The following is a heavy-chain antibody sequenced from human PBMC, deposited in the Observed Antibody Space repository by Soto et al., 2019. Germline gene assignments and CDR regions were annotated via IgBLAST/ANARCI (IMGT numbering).Heavy chain of an antibody. CDR1: GGTFSSYT. J-gene: IGHJ2*01. CDR3: ARDSMYSSGWYYWYFDL. D-gene: IGHD6-19*01. CDR2: IIPILGIA. Sequence: QVQLVQSGAEVKKPGSSVKVSCKASGGTFSSYTISWVRQAPGQGLEWMGRIIPILGIANYAQKFQGRVTITADKSTSTAYMELSSLRSEDTAVYYCARDSMYSSGWYYWYFDLWGRGTLVTASS. V-gene: IGHV1-69*08.